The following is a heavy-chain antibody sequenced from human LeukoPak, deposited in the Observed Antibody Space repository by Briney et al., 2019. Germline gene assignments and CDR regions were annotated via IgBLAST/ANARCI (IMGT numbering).Heavy chain of an antibody. CDR2: IGAYNGNT. CDR3: ARDVYYYDSSGYYSTNYYYYYMDV. Sequence: GASVKVSCKASGYTFTSYGISWVRQAPGQGLEWMGWIGAYNGNTNYAQKLQGRVTMTTDTSTSTDYMELRSLRSDDTAVYYCARDVYYYDSSGYYSTNYYYYYMDVWGKGTTVTVSS. CDR1: GYTFTSYG. J-gene: IGHJ6*03. V-gene: IGHV1-18*01. D-gene: IGHD3-22*01.